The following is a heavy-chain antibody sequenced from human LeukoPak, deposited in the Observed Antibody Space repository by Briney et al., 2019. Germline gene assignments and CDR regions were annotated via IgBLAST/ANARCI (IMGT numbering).Heavy chain of an antibody. Sequence: GSLRLSCAASGFTFSNYDLSWVRQAPGKGLEWVSSFRASDDTTYYADSVKGRFTISRDNSKNTLYLQMNSLRVEDTAVYYCVKSLRAAAGTGAFDIWGQGTMVTVSS. CDR2: FRASDDTT. D-gene: IGHD6-13*01. J-gene: IGHJ3*02. V-gene: IGHV3-23*01. CDR1: GFTFSNYD. CDR3: VKSLRAAAGTGAFDI.